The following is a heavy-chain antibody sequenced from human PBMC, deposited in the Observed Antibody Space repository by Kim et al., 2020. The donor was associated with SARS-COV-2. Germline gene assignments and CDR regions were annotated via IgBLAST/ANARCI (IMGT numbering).Heavy chain of an antibody. J-gene: IGHJ4*02. V-gene: IGHV3-30*18. Sequence: GGSLRLSCAASGFTFSSYGMHWVRQAPGKGLEWVAVITYDGSNKYYADSVKGRFTISRDNSKNTLYLQMNSLRAEDTAVYYCAKGVDSGYEPDYWGQGTLVTVCS. CDR2: ITYDGSNK. D-gene: IGHD5-12*01. CDR3: AKGVDSGYEPDY. CDR1: GFTFSSYG.